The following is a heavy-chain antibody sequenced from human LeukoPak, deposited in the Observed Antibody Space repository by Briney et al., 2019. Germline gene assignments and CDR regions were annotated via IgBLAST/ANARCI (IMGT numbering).Heavy chain of an antibody. CDR1: GFTFDDYT. V-gene: IGHV3-43*01. CDR2: ISWDGGST. J-gene: IGHJ4*02. CDR3: ARRGAAAAYDC. Sequence: GGSLRLSCAASGFTFDDYTMHWVRQAPGKGLEWVSLISWDGGSTYYADSVKGRFTISRDNSKNTLYLQMNSLRAEDTAVYYCARRGAAAAYDCWGQGTLVTVSS. D-gene: IGHD6-13*01.